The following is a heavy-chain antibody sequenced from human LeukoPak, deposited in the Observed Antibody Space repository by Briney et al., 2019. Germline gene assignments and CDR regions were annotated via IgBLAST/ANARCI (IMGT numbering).Heavy chain of an antibody. J-gene: IGHJ4*01. Sequence: RGSRWLTRAASGFTYSSYYMYWVGQAPGKGLVWVSRINSDGSDTSYADSVQGRFTISRDNAKNTPYLQMNSLRAEDTAVNYCASCVAAAGLPDYWG. CDR1: GFTYSSYY. CDR2: INSDGSDT. CDR3: ASCVAAAGLPDY. D-gene: IGHD2-15*01. V-gene: IGHV3-74*01.